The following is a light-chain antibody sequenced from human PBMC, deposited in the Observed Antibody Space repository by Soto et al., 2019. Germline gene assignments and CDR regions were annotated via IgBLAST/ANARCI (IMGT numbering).Light chain of an antibody. CDR2: GAS. V-gene: IGKV3-15*01. CDR1: QSVSSN. CDR3: LQYDNWPPWT. J-gene: IGKJ1*01. Sequence: IVMTQSPGTLSVSPGESASLSCRAGQSVSSNLAWYQQKPGQAPRLLIYGASTRATGVPARFSGSGSGTEFTLTITSLQSEDFAVYYCLQYDNWPPWTFGQGTKVDIK.